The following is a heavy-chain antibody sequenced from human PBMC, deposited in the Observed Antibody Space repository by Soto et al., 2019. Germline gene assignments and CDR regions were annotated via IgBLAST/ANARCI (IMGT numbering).Heavy chain of an antibody. CDR2: VAATYST. J-gene: IGHJ4*02. V-gene: IGHV3-23*01. CDR1: GFTFSDYA. Sequence: GGSLRLSCAASGFTFSDYAVNWVRQAPGKGLEWISSVAATYSTYYADSVRGRFTISRDNSKNTLYLQMNSLRAEDAAVYYCARGQRASCATIRCYSFDYWGQGTLVTVSS. CDR3: ARGQRASCATIRCYSFDY. D-gene: IGHD2-15*01.